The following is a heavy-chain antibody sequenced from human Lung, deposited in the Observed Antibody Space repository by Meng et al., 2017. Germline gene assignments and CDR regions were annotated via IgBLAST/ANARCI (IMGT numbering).Heavy chain of an antibody. Sequence: QVQLQQWGAGLLKPSETRSLTCVVSGGSFSDYYWSWIRQPPGKGLEWIGEINHSGSTNYNPSLESRATISVDTSQNNLSLKLSSVTAADSAVYYCARGPTTMAHDFDYWGQGTLVSLL. CDR1: GGSFSDYY. CDR3: ARGPTTMAHDFDY. CDR2: INHSGST. V-gene: IGHV4-34*01. D-gene: IGHD4-11*01. J-gene: IGHJ4*02.